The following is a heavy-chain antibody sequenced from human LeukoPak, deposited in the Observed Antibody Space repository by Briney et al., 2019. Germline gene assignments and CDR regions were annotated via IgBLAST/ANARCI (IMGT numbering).Heavy chain of an antibody. D-gene: IGHD1-26*01. V-gene: IGHV3-64*01. CDR2: ISSNGGST. Sequence: PGGSLRLSCAASGFTFSSYAMHWVRQAPGKGLEYVSAISSNGGSTYYANSVKGRFTISRDNSKNTLYLQMGSLRAEDMAVYYCAREGPVGATDYWGQGTLVTVSS. CDR3: AREGPVGATDY. J-gene: IGHJ4*02. CDR1: GFTFSSYA.